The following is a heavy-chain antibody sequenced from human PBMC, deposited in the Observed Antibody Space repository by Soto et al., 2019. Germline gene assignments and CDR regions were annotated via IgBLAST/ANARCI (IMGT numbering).Heavy chain of an antibody. CDR2: ISYDGSNK. CDR1: GFTFSSYG. J-gene: IGHJ5*02. V-gene: IGHV3-30*18. CDR3: AKEGRPYQLLGWFDP. D-gene: IGHD2-2*01. Sequence: ESGGGVVQPGRSLRLSCAASGFTFSSYGMHWVRQAPGKGLEWVAVISYDGSNKYYADSVKGRFTISRDNSKNTLYLQMNSLRAEDTAVYYCAKEGRPYQLLGWFDPWGQGTLVTVSS.